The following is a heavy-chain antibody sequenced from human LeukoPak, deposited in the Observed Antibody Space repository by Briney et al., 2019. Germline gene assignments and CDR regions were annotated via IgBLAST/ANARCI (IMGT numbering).Heavy chain of an antibody. CDR3: ARDSYGDYAPPDY. J-gene: IGHJ4*02. V-gene: IGHV1-69*13. D-gene: IGHD4-17*01. Sequence: ASVKVSCKASGGTFSSYAISWVRQAPGQGLEWMGGIIPIFGTANYAQKFQGRVTITADESTSTAYMELSRLRSEDTAVYYCARDSYGDYAPPDYWGQGTLVTVSS. CDR2: IIPIFGTA. CDR1: GGTFSSYA.